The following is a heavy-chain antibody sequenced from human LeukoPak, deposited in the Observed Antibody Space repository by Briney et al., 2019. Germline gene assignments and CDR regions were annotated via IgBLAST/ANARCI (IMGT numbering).Heavy chain of an antibody. Sequence: ASVKVSCKASGGTFSSYAISWVRQAPGQGLEWMGGIIPILGTANYAQKFQGRVTITADESTSTAYMELSCLRSEDTAVYYCASCRRLAYYGSGSSLYYYYMDVWGKGTTVTVSS. D-gene: IGHD3-10*01. V-gene: IGHV1-69*13. J-gene: IGHJ6*03. CDR1: GGTFSSYA. CDR3: ASCRRLAYYGSGSSLYYYYMDV. CDR2: IIPILGTA.